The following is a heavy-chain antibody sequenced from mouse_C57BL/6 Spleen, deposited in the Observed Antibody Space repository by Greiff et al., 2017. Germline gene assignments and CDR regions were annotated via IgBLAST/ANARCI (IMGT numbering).Heavy chain of an antibody. V-gene: IGHV5-6*01. D-gene: IGHD3-2*02. J-gene: IGHJ2*01. CDR2: ISSGGSYT. Sequence: EVKVVESGGDLVKPGGSLKISCAASGFTFSSYGMSWVRQTPDKRLEWVANISSGGSYTYYPDSVKGRFTISRDNAKNTLYLQMSSLKSEDTAMYYCARHEAQVYFDYWGQGTTLTVSS. CDR3: ARHEAQVYFDY. CDR1: GFTFSSYG.